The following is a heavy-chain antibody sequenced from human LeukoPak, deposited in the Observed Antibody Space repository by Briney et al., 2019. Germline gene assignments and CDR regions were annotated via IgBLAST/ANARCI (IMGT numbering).Heavy chain of an antibody. CDR3: ASSREQQLVDNWFDP. Sequence: SETLSLTCTVSGGSISSSSYHWGWIRQPPGKGLEWIGSIYYSGSTYYNPSLKSRVTISVDTPKNQFSLKLSSVTAADTAVYYCASSREQQLVDNWFDPWGQGTLVTVSS. J-gene: IGHJ5*02. V-gene: IGHV4-39*01. D-gene: IGHD6-13*01. CDR1: GGSISSSSYH. CDR2: IYYSGST.